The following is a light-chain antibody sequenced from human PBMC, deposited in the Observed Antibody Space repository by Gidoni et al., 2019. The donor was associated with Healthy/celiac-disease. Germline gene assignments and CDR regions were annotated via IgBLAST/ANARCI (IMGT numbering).Light chain of an antibody. CDR1: ALPKQY. V-gene: IGLV3-25*03. Sequence: SYELKQPPSVSVSPGQTARITFSGDALPKQYAYWYQQKPGQAPVLMIYKDSERPSGIPERFSGSTSGTTVTLTISGVQAEDEADYYCQSAESSGTYVVFGGGTKLTV. J-gene: IGLJ2*01. CDR3: QSAESSGTYVV. CDR2: KDS.